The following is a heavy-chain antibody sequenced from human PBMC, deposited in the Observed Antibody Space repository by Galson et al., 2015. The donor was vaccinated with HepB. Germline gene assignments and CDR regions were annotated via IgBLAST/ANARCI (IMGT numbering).Heavy chain of an antibody. V-gene: IGHV3-11*06. CDR3: VRENYANPDY. D-gene: IGHD3-16*01. Sequence: SLRLSCAASGFTFSDWCMSWIRQAPGKGLEWVSYINGNGFNTTYADSVKGRFTIPRDNDGNSLNLQMKSLRAEDKGTYYCVRENYANPDYWGQGALVTVSS. CDR2: INGNGFNT. CDR1: GFTFSDWC. J-gene: IGHJ4*02.